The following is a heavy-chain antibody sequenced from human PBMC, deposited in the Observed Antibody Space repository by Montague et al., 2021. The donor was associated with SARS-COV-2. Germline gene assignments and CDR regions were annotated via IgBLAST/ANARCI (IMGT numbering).Heavy chain of an antibody. Sequence: SLRLSCAASGFTVSSYWLSWVRQAPGKGLEWVANIKQDGSEQYYLYPXXVLFTISRDNAKNSLYLQMNSLRAEDTAVYYCARAVNDYCSGGSCYSFTWFDPWGQGTLVTVSS. D-gene: IGHD2-15*01. CDR1: GFTVSSYW. CDR2: IKQDGSEQ. CDR3: ARAVNDYCSGGSCYSFTWFDP. V-gene: IGHV3-7*01. J-gene: IGHJ5*02.